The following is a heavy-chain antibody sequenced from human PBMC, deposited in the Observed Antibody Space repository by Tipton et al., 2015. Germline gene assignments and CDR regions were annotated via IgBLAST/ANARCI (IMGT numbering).Heavy chain of an antibody. Sequence: TLSLTCTVSGASISSPNSFWGWVRQSPGKGLEWIGEINYSATTHYNPSLGSRVTISVDTSKNQFSLNLTSVTAVDTAFYYCARGTYGGYIQSHWGQGTPVTVSS. CDR3: ARGTYGGYIQSH. CDR2: INYSATT. D-gene: IGHD4-17*01. J-gene: IGHJ4*02. V-gene: IGHV4-39*07. CDR1: GASISSPNSF.